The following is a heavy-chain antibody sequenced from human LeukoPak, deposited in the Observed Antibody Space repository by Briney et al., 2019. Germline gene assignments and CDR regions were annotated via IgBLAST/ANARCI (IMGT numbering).Heavy chain of an antibody. Sequence: ASVKVSCKVSGYTLTELSMHWVRQAPGQGLEWMGWINTYNGDINYIQKFQGRVTVTTDTSTTTAYMELRSLRSDDTAVYYCARRGLDYWGQGTLVTVSS. D-gene: IGHD3-16*01. CDR3: ARRGLDY. V-gene: IGHV1-18*01. CDR2: INTYNGDI. CDR1: GYTLTELS. J-gene: IGHJ4*02.